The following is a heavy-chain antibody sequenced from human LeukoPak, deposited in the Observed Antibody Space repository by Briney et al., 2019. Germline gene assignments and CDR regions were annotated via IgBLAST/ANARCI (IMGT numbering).Heavy chain of an antibody. CDR1: GGSFSGYY. CDR3: ARGRVADIVVVVAATRHWFDP. D-gene: IGHD2-15*01. Sequence: SETLSLTCAVYGGSFSGYYWSWIRQPPGKGLEWIGEINHSGSTNYNPSLKSRVTISVDTSKNQFSLKLSSVTAADTAVYYCARGRVADIVVVVAATRHWFDPWGQGTLVTVSS. CDR2: INHSGST. J-gene: IGHJ5*02. V-gene: IGHV4-34*01.